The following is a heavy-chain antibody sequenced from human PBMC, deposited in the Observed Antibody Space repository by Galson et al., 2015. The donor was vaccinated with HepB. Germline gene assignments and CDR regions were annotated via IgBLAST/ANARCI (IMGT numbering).Heavy chain of an antibody. D-gene: IGHD2-8*01. J-gene: IGHJ3*01. CDR2: INWNGDSK. CDR1: GFTFDVHA. V-gene: IGHV3-9*01. Sequence: SLRLSCAASGFTFDVHAMHWVRQAPGKGLEWVSGINWNGDSKVYADSVQGRFTISRDNTKNSLYPHMNSLRAEDTALYYCAKVSSTKSAFDFWGQGTLVTVSS. CDR3: AKVSSTKSAFDF.